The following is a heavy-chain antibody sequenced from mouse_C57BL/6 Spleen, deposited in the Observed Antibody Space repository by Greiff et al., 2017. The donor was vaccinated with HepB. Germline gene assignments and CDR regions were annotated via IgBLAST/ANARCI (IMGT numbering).Heavy chain of an antibody. J-gene: IGHJ4*01. CDR1: GYTFTSYW. Sequence: VQLQQSGAELVMPGASVKLSCKASGYTFTSYWMHWVKQRPGQGLEWIGEIDPSDSYTNYNQKFKGKSTLTVDKSSSTAYMQLSSLTSEDSAVYYCARGRIYYGNYYAMDDWGQGTSVTVSS. CDR3: ARGRIYYGNYYAMDD. V-gene: IGHV1-69*01. CDR2: IDPSDSYT. D-gene: IGHD2-1*01.